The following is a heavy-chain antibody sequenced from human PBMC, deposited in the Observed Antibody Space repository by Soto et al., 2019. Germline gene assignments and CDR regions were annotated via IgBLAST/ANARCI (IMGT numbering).Heavy chain of an antibody. CDR2: ISYDGSNK. CDR3: ARGSHREGYDFWSGYYTDPFVN. CDR1: GFTFSSYA. V-gene: IGHV3-30-3*01. J-gene: IGHJ4*02. Sequence: LRLSCAASGFTFSSYAMHWVRQAPGKGLEWVAVISYDGSNKYYADSVKGRFTISRDNSKNTLYLQMNSLRAEDTAVYYCARGSHREGYDFWSGYYTDPFVNWGQGTLVTVSS. D-gene: IGHD3-3*01.